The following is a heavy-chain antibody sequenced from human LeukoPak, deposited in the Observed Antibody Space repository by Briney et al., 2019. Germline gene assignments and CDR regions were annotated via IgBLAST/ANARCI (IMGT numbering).Heavy chain of an antibody. J-gene: IGHJ6*04. V-gene: IGHV4-30-4*01. CDR2: MYYRGIS. Sequence: SETLSLTCTVSGGSISSRDYYRRWIRQPPGKGLEWYGYMYYRGISYYNPSLKSRVTISVDTSKNQFSLKLSSVTAADTAVYYCARDRVLTGSKDYYYYGMDVWGKGTTVTVSS. CDR3: ARDRVLTGSKDYYYYGMDV. D-gene: IGHD3-9*01. CDR1: GGSISSRDYY.